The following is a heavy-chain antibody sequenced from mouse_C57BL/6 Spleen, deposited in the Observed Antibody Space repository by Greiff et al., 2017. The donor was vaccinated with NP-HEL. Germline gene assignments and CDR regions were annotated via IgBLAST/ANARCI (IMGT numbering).Heavy chain of an antibody. CDR3: ARNGYYYFDY. D-gene: IGHD2-3*01. Sequence: EVNVVESGGGLVKPGGSLKLSCAASGFTFSDYGMHWVRQAPEKGLEWVAYISSGSSTINYADTVKGRFTISRDNAKNTLFLQMTSLRSEDTAMYYCARNGYYYFDYWGQGTTLTVSS. CDR1: GFTFSDYG. V-gene: IGHV5-17*01. CDR2: ISSGSSTI. J-gene: IGHJ2*01.